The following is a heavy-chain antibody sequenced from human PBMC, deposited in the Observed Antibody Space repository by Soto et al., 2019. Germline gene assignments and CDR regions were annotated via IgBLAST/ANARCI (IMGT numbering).Heavy chain of an antibody. CDR2: ISSSGGST. Sequence: EVQLLESGGGLVQPGGSLRLSCAASGFIFSSYAMSWVRQAPGKGLEWVSGISSSGGSTYYADSVKGRFTISRDNSKNTVYLQLAGLRDEDTAVDGCAPPGGFSSGSGYWGQGPLVTVSS. D-gene: IGHD6-19*01. V-gene: IGHV3-23*01. J-gene: IGHJ4*02. CDR3: APPGGFSSGSGY. CDR1: GFIFSSYA.